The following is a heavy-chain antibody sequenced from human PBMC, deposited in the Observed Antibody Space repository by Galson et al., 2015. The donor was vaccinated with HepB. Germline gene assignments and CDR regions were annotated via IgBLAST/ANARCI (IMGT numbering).Heavy chain of an antibody. CDR2: ISYDGNNK. Sequence: SYSMDWVRQAPGKGLEWVAVISYDGNNKYYADSVRGRFTISRDDSKNTLYLQMDSLRAEDTAVYYCARAPPNLNTVYYYYFYAMDVWGQGTTVTVSS. J-gene: IGHJ6*02. CDR1: SYS. V-gene: IGHV3-30*04. D-gene: IGHD2-2*02. CDR3: ARAPPNLNTVYYYYFYAMDV.